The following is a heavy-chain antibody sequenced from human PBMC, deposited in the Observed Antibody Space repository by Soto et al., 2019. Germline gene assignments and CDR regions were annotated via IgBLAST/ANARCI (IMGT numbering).Heavy chain of an antibody. CDR1: GFTFSSYA. D-gene: IGHD6-13*01. CDR3: VKDGDRSSWYSLTKNYYYYGMDV. Sequence: GGSLRLSCSASGFTFSSYAMHWVRQAPGKGREYVSAISRNAGSTYYADAVKGRFTISRDNSKNTLYLPMSSLRAEDTAVYYCVKDGDRSSWYSLTKNYYYYGMDVWGQGTTVTVSS. CDR2: ISRNAGST. J-gene: IGHJ6*02. V-gene: IGHV3-64D*08.